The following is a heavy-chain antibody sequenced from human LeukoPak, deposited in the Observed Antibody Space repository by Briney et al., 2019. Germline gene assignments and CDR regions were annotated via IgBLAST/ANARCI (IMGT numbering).Heavy chain of an antibody. Sequence: SETLSLTCTVSGGSISSGSYYWSWIRQPAGKVLEWIGRIYTSGSTNYNPSLKSRVTIPVDTSKNQFSLKLSSVTAADTAVYYCARDAVRVGYFDYWGQGTLVTVSS. CDR3: ARDAVRVGYFDY. D-gene: IGHD1-26*01. CDR1: GGSISSGSYY. J-gene: IGHJ4*02. V-gene: IGHV4-61*02. CDR2: IYTSGST.